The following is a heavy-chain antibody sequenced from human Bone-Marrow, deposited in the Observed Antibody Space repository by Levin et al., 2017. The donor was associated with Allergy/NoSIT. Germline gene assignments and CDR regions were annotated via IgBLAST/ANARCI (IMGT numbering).Heavy chain of an antibody. CDR2: ISSSSSYI. Sequence: KPGGSLRLSCAASGFTFSSYSMNWVRQAPGKGLEWVSSISSSSSYIYYADSVKGRFTISRDNAKNSLYLQMNSLRAEDTAVYYCARDSCGGDCYSGGFFWVFDYWGQGTLVTVSS. CDR1: GFTFSSYS. D-gene: IGHD2-21*02. V-gene: IGHV3-21*01. J-gene: IGHJ4*02. CDR3: ARDSCGGDCYSGGFFWVFDY.